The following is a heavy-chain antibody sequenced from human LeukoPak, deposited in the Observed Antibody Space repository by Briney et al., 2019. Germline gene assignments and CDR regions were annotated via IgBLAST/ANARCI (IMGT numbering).Heavy chain of an antibody. D-gene: IGHD5-18*01. Sequence: ASVKVSCKVSGYTLTELSMHWVRQAPGKGLEWMGWINPNSGGTNYAQKFQGRVTMTRDTSISTAYMELSRLRSDDTAVYYCARRTQLVRDDAFDIWGQGTMVTVSS. J-gene: IGHJ3*02. CDR2: INPNSGGT. CDR1: GYTLTELS. V-gene: IGHV1-2*02. CDR3: ARRTQLVRDDAFDI.